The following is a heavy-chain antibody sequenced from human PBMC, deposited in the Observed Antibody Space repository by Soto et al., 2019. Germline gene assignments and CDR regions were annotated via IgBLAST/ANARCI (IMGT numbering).Heavy chain of an antibody. CDR1: GYTFTSYG. D-gene: IGHD3-3*01. CDR2: ISAYNGNT. Sequence: QVQLVQSGAEVKKPGASVKVSCKASGYTFTSYGISWVRQAPGQGREWMGWISAYNGNTNYAQKLQGRVTMTTDTSTSTAYMEQRSLRSDDTAVYYCARGSEWLAHYYYYYGMDVWGQGTTVTVAS. CDR3: ARGSEWLAHYYYYYGMDV. V-gene: IGHV1-18*01. J-gene: IGHJ6*02.